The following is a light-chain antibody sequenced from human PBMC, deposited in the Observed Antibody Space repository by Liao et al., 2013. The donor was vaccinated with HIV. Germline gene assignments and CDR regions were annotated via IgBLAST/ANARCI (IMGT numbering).Light chain of an antibody. V-gene: IGLV3-21*04. Sequence: YXLTQPPSVSVAPGKTARITCGGNNIGSKSVHWYQQKPGQAPVLVIYYDSDRPSGIPERFSGSNSGNTATLTISRVEAGDEADYYCQVWDSSSYVFGTGTKVTVL. CDR3: QVWDSSSYV. CDR1: NIGSKS. J-gene: IGLJ1*01. CDR2: YDS.